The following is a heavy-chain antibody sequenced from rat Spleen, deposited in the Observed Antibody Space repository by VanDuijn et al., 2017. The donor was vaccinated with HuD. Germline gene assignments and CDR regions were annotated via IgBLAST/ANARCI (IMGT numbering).Heavy chain of an antibody. V-gene: IGHV3-1*01. CDR2: ISYSGST. D-gene: IGHD4-3*01. CDR1: GFSITSNY. CDR3: ATELRGTGDY. J-gene: IGHJ2*01. Sequence: EVQLQESGPGLVKPSQSLSLTCSVTGFSITSNYWAWIRKFPGNKMEWIGHISYSGSTSYNPSLKSRISITRDTSKNQFFLQLNSVTTEDTATYYCATELRGTGDYWGQGVMVTVSS.